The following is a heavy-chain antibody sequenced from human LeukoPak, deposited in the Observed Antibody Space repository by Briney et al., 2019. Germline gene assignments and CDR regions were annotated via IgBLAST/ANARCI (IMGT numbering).Heavy chain of an antibody. J-gene: IGHJ4*02. D-gene: IGHD3-22*01. CDR2: IKSKTDGGTT. Sequence: PGGSLRLSCAASGFTFSNAWMSWVRQAPGKGLEWVGRIKSKTDGGTTDYAAPVKGRFTISRDDSKNTLYLQMNSLKTEDTAVYYCTSYYYDSSGYFFDYRGQGTLVTVSS. CDR1: GFTFSNAW. V-gene: IGHV3-15*01. CDR3: TSYYYDSSGYFFDY.